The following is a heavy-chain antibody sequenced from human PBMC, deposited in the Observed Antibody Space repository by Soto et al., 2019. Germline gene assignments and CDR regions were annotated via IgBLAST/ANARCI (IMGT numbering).Heavy chain of an antibody. J-gene: IGHJ4*02. CDR3: ARARLIAVEDPPPIDY. D-gene: IGHD6-19*01. CDR1: GGSISSYY. Sequence: SETLSLTYTVSGGSISSYYWSWIRQPAGKGLEWIGRIYTSGSTNYNPSLKSRVTMSVDTSKNQFSLKLSSVTAADTAVYYCARARLIAVEDPPPIDYWGQGTLVTVSS. CDR2: IYTSGST. V-gene: IGHV4-4*07.